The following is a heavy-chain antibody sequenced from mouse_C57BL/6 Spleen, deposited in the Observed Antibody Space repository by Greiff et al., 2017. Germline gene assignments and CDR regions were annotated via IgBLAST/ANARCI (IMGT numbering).Heavy chain of an antibody. CDR2: IWSGGST. J-gene: IGHJ4*01. Sequence: QVQLKQSGPGLVQPSQSLSITCTVSGFSLTSYGVHWVRQSPGKGLEWLGVIWSGGSTDYNAAFISRLSISKYNSKSQVFFKMNSLQADDTAIYYCASLDARYAMDYWGQGTSVTVSS. CDR3: ASLDARYAMDY. CDR1: GFSLTSYG. V-gene: IGHV2-2*01.